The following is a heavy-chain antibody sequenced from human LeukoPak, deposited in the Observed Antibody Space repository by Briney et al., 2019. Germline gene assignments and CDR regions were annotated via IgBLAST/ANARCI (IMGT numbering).Heavy chain of an antibody. Sequence: PSETLSLTCTVSGGSISNYYWSWIRQPPGRGLEWIGYISYSGSTNYNPSLKSRVTISVDTSNNQFSLKLNSVTAADTAVYYCARARDGYNFYYDYWGQGTLVTVSS. J-gene: IGHJ4*02. CDR1: GGSISNYY. V-gene: IGHV4-59*01. CDR2: ISYSGST. D-gene: IGHD5-24*01. CDR3: ARARDGYNFYYDY.